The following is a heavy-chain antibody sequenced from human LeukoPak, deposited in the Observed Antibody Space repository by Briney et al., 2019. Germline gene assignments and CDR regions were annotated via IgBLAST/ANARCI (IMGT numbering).Heavy chain of an antibody. CDR2: INHSGST. V-gene: IGHV4-34*01. CDR1: GGSFSGYY. Sequence: PSETLSLTCAVYGGSFSGYYWSWIRQPPGKGLEWIGEINHSGSTNYNPSLKSRVTISVDTSKNQFSLKLSSVTAADTAVYYCASAVAVAGTGYFQHWGQGTLVTVSS. J-gene: IGHJ1*01. CDR3: ASAVAVAGTGYFQH. D-gene: IGHD6-19*01.